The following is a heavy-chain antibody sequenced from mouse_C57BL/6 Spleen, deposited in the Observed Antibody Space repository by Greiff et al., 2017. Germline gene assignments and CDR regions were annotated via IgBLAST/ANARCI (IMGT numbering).Heavy chain of an antibody. CDR3: ARELPLLAGYFDD. CDR1: GYTFTSYW. J-gene: IGHJ1*03. V-gene: IGHV1-53*01. CDR2: INPSNGGT. D-gene: IGHD6-1*01. Sequence: QVQLQQPGTELVKPGASVKLSCKASGYTFTSYWMHWVKQRPGQGLEWIGNINPSNGGTNYNEKFKSKATLTVDKSSSTAYMQLSSLTSEDSAVSCCARELPLLAGYFDDWGTGTTVTVSS.